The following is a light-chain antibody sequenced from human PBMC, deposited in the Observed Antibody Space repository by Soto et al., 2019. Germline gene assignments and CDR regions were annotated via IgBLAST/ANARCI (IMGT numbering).Light chain of an antibody. J-gene: IGLJ2*01. CDR1: SSAVAGYNY. CDR2: EVN. Sequence: QSVLTQPPSASGSPGQSVTISCTGTSSAVAGYNYVSWYQQHPGKAPKLMIYEVNKWPSGVPDRFSGSKSGTTASLTVSGLQAEDEADYYCHVWDSTSDHVVFGGGTKLTVL. CDR3: HVWDSTSDHVV. V-gene: IGLV2-8*01.